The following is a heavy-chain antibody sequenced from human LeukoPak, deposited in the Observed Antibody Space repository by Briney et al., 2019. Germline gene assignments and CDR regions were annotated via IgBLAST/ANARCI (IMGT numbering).Heavy chain of an antibody. CDR2: ISSSSSYI. Sequence: GGSLRLSCAASGFTFSSYSMNRVRQAPGKGLEWVSSISSSSSYIYYADSVKGRFTISRDNAKNSLYLQMNSLRAEDTAVYYCARETYYDILTGTFDYWGQGTLVTVSS. CDR3: ARETYYDILTGTFDY. D-gene: IGHD3-9*01. J-gene: IGHJ4*02. V-gene: IGHV3-21*01. CDR1: GFTFSSYS.